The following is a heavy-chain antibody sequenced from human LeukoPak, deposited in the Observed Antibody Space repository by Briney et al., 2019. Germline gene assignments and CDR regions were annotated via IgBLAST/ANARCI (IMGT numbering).Heavy chain of an antibody. V-gene: IGHV3-23*01. D-gene: IGHD3-22*01. CDR1: GFTLSRQA. Sequence: GGSLRLFCAASGFTLSRQAVNWVRQATGKGLEWVSTFSGSGGSTYCADSVKGRFTISRDSSKHTLSLHMKSLRAGDTAVYYCANLVVDSSAYSYFDYWGQGTLVTVSS. CDR2: FSGSGGST. CDR3: ANLVVDSSAYSYFDY. J-gene: IGHJ4*02.